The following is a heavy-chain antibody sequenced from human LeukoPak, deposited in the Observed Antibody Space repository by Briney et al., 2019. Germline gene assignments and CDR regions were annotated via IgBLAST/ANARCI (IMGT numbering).Heavy chain of an antibody. CDR1: GFTFTNYA. CDR3: ARGHRSGPLDS. Sequence: PGKSLRLSCAASGFTFTNYAMHWVRQAPGKGLEWVALISFDGTNKYYADSVKGRFTISRDNSKNTLYLQMNSLRADDSAVYYCARGHRSGPLDSWGQGTLVTVSS. V-gene: IGHV3-30*04. CDR2: ISFDGTNK. J-gene: IGHJ4*02. D-gene: IGHD5-12*01.